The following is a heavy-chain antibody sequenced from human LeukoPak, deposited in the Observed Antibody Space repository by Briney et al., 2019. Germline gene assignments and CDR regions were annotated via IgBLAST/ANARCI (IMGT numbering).Heavy chain of an antibody. CDR3: ARDSASSGYMNAFDI. CDR1: GGSVSSSGYY. CDR2: IYYSGST. D-gene: IGHD3-22*01. Sequence: PSETLSLTCTVSGGSVSSSGYYWSWVRQPPGKGLEYIGYIYYSGSTNYNPSLKSRVTMSVDTSKNQFSLELSSVTAADTAVYYCARDSASSGYMNAFDIWGQGTMVTVSS. V-gene: IGHV4-61*08. J-gene: IGHJ3*02.